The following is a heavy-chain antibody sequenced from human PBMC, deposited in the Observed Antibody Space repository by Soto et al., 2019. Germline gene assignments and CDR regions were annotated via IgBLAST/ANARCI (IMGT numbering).Heavy chain of an antibody. Sequence: QVQLVQSGAEVTQPGSSVKVSCKASGGPFSSYAISWVRQAPGQGLEWMGGFIPIFGTASYALNFQGRVTITADESTSTAYMELSSLRSEDTALYYCAGHSSGVPGYYYGMDVWGQGTTVTVTS. CDR3: AGHSSGVPGYYYGMDV. J-gene: IGHJ6*02. D-gene: IGHD3-22*01. CDR2: FIPIFGTA. V-gene: IGHV1-69*12. CDR1: GGPFSSYA.